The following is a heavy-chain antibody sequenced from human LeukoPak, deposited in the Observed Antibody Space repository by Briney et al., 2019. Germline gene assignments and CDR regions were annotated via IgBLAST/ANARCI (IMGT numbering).Heavy chain of an antibody. CDR2: ISSSSSTI. D-gene: IGHD3-22*01. J-gene: IGHJ4*02. V-gene: IGHV3-48*02. Sequence: PGGSLRLSCAASGFTFSSYSMIWVRQAPGKGLEWVSYISSSSSTIYYADSVKGRFTISRDNAKNSLYLQMNSLRDEDTAVYYCARDPASERGDYDNYFDYWGQGTLVTVSS. CDR3: ARDPASERGDYDNYFDY. CDR1: GFTFSSYS.